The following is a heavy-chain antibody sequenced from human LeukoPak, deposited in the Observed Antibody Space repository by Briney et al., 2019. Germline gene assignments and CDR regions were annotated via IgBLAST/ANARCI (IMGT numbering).Heavy chain of an antibody. CDR3: ARGIYDYGDYAAPPNWFDP. J-gene: IGHJ5*02. Sequence: ASVKVSCKASGYTFTSYGISWVRQAPGQGLEWMGWISAYNGNTNYAQKLQGRVTMTTDTSTSTAYMELRSLRSDDTAVYYCARGIYDYGDYAAPPNWFDPWGQGTLVTVSS. V-gene: IGHV1-18*01. D-gene: IGHD4-17*01. CDR1: GYTFTSYG. CDR2: ISAYNGNT.